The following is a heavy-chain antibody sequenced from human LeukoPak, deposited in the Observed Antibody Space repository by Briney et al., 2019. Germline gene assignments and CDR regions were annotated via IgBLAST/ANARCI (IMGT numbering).Heavy chain of an antibody. Sequence: GGSLRLSCAASGFTFSSYAMHWVRQAPGKGLEWVAVMSYDGSIQYYADSVKGRFSISRDNSKNTLYLEMNSLRGEDTAVYSCARESGYYFSYWGQGTLVTVSS. CDR3: ARESGYYFSY. V-gene: IGHV3-30-3*01. CDR1: GFTFSSYA. J-gene: IGHJ4*02. D-gene: IGHD7-27*01. CDR2: MSYDGSIQ.